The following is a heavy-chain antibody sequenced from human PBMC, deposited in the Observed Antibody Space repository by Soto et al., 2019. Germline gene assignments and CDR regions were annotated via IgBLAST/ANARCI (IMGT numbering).Heavy chain of an antibody. CDR2: IYHSGST. J-gene: IGHJ3*02. CDR3: ASKFGELLADAFDI. D-gene: IGHD3-10*01. Sequence: SETLSLTCTVSGGSISSYYWSWIRQPPGKGLEWIGYIYHSGSTYYNPSLKSRVTMSVDKSKNQFSLKMTSVTAADTGVYYCASKFGELLADAFDIWGQGTVVTVSS. V-gene: IGHV4-59*04. CDR1: GGSISSYY.